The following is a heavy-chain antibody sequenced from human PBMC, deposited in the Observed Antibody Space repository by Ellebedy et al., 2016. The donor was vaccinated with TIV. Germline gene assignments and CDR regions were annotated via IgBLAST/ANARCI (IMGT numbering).Heavy chain of an antibody. CDR2: ISSRSSTI. D-gene: IGHD5-18*01. CDR1: GFTFSSYS. CDR3: AREGDTAMVHGMDV. Sequence: GESLKISCAASGFTFSSYSMNWVRQAPGKVLEWVSYISSRSSTIYYADSVKGRFTISRDNAKNSLYLQMNSMRDEDTAVYYCAREGDTAMVHGMDVWGQGTTVTVSS. V-gene: IGHV3-48*02. J-gene: IGHJ6*02.